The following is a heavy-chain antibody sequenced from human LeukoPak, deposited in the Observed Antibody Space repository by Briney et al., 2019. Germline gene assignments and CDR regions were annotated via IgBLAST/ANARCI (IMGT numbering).Heavy chain of an antibody. J-gene: IGHJ6*03. CDR2: ISYDGSNK. V-gene: IGHV3-30*01. CDR1: GFTFSSYA. D-gene: IGHD2-2*03. CDR3: ARDQLDIVVVPAAIDYYYYYMDV. Sequence: PGGSLRLSCAASGFTFSSYAMHWVRQAPGKGLEWVAVISYDGSNKYYADSVKGRFTISRDNSKNTLYLQMNSLRAEDTAVYYCARDQLDIVVVPAAIDYYYYYMDVWGKGTTVAVSS.